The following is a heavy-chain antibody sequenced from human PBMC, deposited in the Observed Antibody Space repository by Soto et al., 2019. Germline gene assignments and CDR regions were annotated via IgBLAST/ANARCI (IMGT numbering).Heavy chain of an antibody. CDR1: GFTFSSYG. CDR2: ISYDGSNK. D-gene: IGHD2-15*01. Sequence: QVQLVESGGGVVQPGRSLRLSCAASGFTFSSYGMHWVRQAPGKGLEWVAVISYDGSNKYYADSVKGRFTISRDNSKNTLYLKMNSLRAEDTAVYYCAKDPNLGYCSGGSCYPGWFDPWGQGTLVTVSS. V-gene: IGHV3-30*18. J-gene: IGHJ5*02. CDR3: AKDPNLGYCSGGSCYPGWFDP.